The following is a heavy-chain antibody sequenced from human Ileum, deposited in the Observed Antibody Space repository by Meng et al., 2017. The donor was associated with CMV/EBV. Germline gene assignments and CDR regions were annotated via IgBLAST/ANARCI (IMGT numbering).Heavy chain of an antibody. CDR1: GYTFTGYY. V-gene: IGHV1-2*02. Sequence: ASVKVSCKASGYTFTGYYMHWVRQAPGQGLEWMGWINPNSGGTNYAQKFQGRVTMTRDTSISTAYMELSRLRSDDTAVYYCARVRFLEWLLNGMDVWGHGTTVTVSS. CDR3: ARVRFLEWLLNGMDV. D-gene: IGHD3-3*01. J-gene: IGHJ6*02. CDR2: INPNSGGT.